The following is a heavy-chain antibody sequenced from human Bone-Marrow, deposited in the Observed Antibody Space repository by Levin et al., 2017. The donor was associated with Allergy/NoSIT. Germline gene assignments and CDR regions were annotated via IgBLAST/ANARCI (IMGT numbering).Heavy chain of an antibody. CDR1: GFTFSSYW. D-gene: IGHD5-18*01. Sequence: GESLKISCAASGFTFSSYWMHWVRQAPGKGLVWVSRINSDGTSTSYADSVKGRFTISRDNAKNTLYLQMNSLRAEDTAVYDCARGASGYSYGWGQGTLVTVSS. V-gene: IGHV3-74*01. CDR2: INSDGTST. CDR3: ARGASGYSYG. J-gene: IGHJ4*02.